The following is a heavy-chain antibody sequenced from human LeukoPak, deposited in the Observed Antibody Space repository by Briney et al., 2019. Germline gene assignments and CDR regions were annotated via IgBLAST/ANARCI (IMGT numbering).Heavy chain of an antibody. CDR1: GGTFSSYA. Sequence: ASVKVSCKASGGTFSSYAISWVRQAPGQGLEWMGGIIPIFGTANYAQKFQGRVTITADESTSTAYMELSRLRFEDTAVYYCARQGYTNNLGGYFGDKDYGFDLWGQGTMVTVSS. CDR2: IIPIFGTA. CDR3: ARQGYTNNLGGYFGDKDYGFDL. D-gene: IGHD3-9*01. V-gene: IGHV1-69*13. J-gene: IGHJ3*01.